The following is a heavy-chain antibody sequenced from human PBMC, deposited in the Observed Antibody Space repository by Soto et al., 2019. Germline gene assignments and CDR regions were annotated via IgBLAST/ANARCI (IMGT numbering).Heavy chain of an antibody. CDR2: ISGSGGKT. CDR1: GFTFSSYA. CDR3: VNTPRYCSSSSCSACDFDH. J-gene: IGHJ4*02. D-gene: IGHD2-2*01. V-gene: IGHV3-23*01. Sequence: EVQLLESGGGLVQPGGSLRLSCAASGFTFSSYAMSWVRQAPGKGLEWVSAISGSGGKTYYADSVKGRCTISREKFKNTMYLQLNSLSAEDTAVYYCVNTPRYCSSSSCSACDFDHWGPGTLVTVSS.